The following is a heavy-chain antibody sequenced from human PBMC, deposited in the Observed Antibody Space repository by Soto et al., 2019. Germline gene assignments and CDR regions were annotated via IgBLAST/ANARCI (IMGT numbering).Heavy chain of an antibody. CDR3: ARVTYDSSGFYFDY. CDR1: GGSISSGGYS. V-gene: IGHV4-30-2*01. J-gene: IGHJ4*02. CDR2: IYHSGST. Sequence: PSETLSLTCAVSGGSISSGGYSWIWIRQPPGKGLEWIGYIYHSGSTYYNPSLKSRVTISVDRSKNQFSLKLSSVTAADTAVYYCARVTYDSSGFYFDYWGQGTLVTVSS. D-gene: IGHD3-22*01.